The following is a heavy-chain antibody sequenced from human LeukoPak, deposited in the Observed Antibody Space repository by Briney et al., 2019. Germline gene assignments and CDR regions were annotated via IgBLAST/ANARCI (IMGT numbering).Heavy chain of an antibody. Sequence: GGSLRLSCAASGFTFSSYWMSWVRQAPGKGLEWVANIKQDGSEKYYVDSVKGRFTISRDNAKNSLYLQMNSLRAEDTAVYYCARVGASRGLRCHGPFDYWGQGTLVTVSS. V-gene: IGHV3-7*01. CDR1: GFTFSSYW. CDR2: IKQDGSEK. D-gene: IGHD4-17*01. J-gene: IGHJ4*02. CDR3: ARVGASRGLRCHGPFDY.